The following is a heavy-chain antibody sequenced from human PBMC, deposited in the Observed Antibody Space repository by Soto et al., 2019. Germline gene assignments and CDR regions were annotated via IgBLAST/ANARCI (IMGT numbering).Heavy chain of an antibody. Sequence: SVKVSCKASGGTFSNYAISWVRQAPGQGLEWMGGIIPVFGTANYAQKFQGRVTITADVSTNTAYMELRSLRSEDTAVYYCARARRDGGNSGGFFDYWGQGTLVTVSS. CDR2: IIPVFGTA. CDR3: ARARRDGGNSGGFFDY. J-gene: IGHJ4*02. CDR1: GGTFSNYA. D-gene: IGHD2-21*02. V-gene: IGHV1-69*13.